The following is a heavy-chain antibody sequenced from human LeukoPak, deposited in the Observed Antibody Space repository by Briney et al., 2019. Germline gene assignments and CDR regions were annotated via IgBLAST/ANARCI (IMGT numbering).Heavy chain of an antibody. CDR2: IKQDGSEK. CDR1: GFTFSSYW. D-gene: IGHD3-10*01. V-gene: IGHV3-7*01. J-gene: IGHJ4*02. Sequence: GGSLRLSCAASGFTFSSYWMSWVRQAPGKGLEWVANIKQDGSEKYYVDSVKGRFTISRDNAKNSLYLQMNGLRAEDTAVYYCARQRITMVRGVSPYYFDYWGQGTLVTVSS. CDR3: ARQRITMVRGVSPYYFDY.